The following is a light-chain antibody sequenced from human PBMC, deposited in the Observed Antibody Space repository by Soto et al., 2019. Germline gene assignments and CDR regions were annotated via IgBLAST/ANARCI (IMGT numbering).Light chain of an antibody. CDR3: SSSTSSSTLV. Sequence: QSALTQPASVSGSPGQSITISCTGTSSDVGGYNYVSWYQQHPGKAPKLMIYDVSNRPSGVSNRFSGSTSGNTASLTISGLQDEDEADYYCSSSTSSSTLVFGGGTKLTVL. CDR1: SSDVGGYNY. V-gene: IGLV2-14*01. J-gene: IGLJ2*01. CDR2: DVS.